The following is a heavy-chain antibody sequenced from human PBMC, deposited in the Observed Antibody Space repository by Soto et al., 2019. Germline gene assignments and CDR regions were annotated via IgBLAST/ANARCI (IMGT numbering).Heavy chain of an antibody. CDR3: ARAKGAYCSGGSCSLDAFDI. J-gene: IGHJ3*02. CDR2: IYYSGST. V-gene: IGHV4-31*03. Sequence: SETLSLTCTVSGSSISSGGYYWSWIRQHPGKGLEWIGYIYYSGSTYYNPSLKSRVTISVDTSKNQFSLKLSSVTAADTAVYYCARAKGAYCSGGSCSLDAFDIWGQGTMVTVS. CDR1: GSSISSGGYY. D-gene: IGHD2-15*01.